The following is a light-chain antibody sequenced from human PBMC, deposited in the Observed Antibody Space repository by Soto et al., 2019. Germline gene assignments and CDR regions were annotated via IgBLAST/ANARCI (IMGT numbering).Light chain of an antibody. CDR1: SSDIGAYNY. CDR2: EVS. J-gene: IGLJ1*01. Sequence: QSVLTQPASVSGSPGQSITISCTGSSSDIGAYNYVSWFQQYPGKAPKLIIYEVSNRPSGVSNRSSGSKSGTAASLTISGLQTEDEADYFCFSFTTDWTHVFGTGTKVTVL. V-gene: IGLV2-14*01. CDR3: FSFTTDWTHV.